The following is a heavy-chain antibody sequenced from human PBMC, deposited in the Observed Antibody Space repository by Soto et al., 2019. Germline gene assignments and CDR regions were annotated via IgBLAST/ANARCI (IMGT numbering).Heavy chain of an antibody. Sequence: GTLLLSCTASGFTFRSFTMNWVRQAPGKGLEWVASISSNSDYIYYTDALRGRFTLSRDNAKNSLHLQMNSLSAEATAVYYCTRDASRDSSARGWFDPWGPGTQVTVYS. CDR2: ISSNSDYI. CDR1: GFTFRSFT. V-gene: IGHV3-21*05. D-gene: IGHD6-13*01. J-gene: IGHJ5*02. CDR3: TRDASRDSSARGWFDP.